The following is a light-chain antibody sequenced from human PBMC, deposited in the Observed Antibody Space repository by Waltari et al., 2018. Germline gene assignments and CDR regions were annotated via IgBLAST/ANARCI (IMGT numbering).Light chain of an antibody. CDR1: QSISNW. J-gene: IGKJ2*03. V-gene: IGKV1-5*03. CDR2: KAS. Sequence: DIHMTQSPSSLSASVGDKVTITCQASQSISNWLAWYQQKPGKAPKDLIYKASSLESGVPSSFSGSGSGTDFTLTINSLQPEDFATYYCQHYNSAPYSFGQGTKVEIK. CDR3: QHYNSAPYS.